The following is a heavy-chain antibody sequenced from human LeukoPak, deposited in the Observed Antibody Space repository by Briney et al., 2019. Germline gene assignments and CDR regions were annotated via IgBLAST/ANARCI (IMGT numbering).Heavy chain of an antibody. CDR3: ARARGVYCTNGVCYTSVFDL. CDR1: GYTPTNFD. D-gene: IGHD2-8*01. J-gene: IGHJ2*01. V-gene: IGHV1-8*01. CDR2: MNPKSGNT. Sequence: GASVKVSCKASGYTPTNFDINWVRQVTGQGLEWMGWMNPKSGNTGYAQKFQGRVTMTRDTSMSTAYMELSGLRSEDTAVYYCARARGVYCTNGVCYTSVFDLWGRGTLVTVSS.